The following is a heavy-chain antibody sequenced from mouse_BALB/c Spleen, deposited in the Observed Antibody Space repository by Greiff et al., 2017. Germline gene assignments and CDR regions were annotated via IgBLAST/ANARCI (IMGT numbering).Heavy chain of an antibody. CDR1: GFTFSSYA. V-gene: IGHV5-9-4*01. CDR2: ISSGGSYT. CDR3: ARGYDYAFDY. D-gene: IGHD2-4*01. Sequence: DVKLVESGGGLVKPGGSLKLSCAASGFTFSSYAMSWVRQSPEKRLEWVAEISSGGSYTYYPDTVTGRFTISRDNAKNTLYLEMSSLRSEDTAMYYCARGYDYAFDYWGQGTTLTVSS. J-gene: IGHJ2*01.